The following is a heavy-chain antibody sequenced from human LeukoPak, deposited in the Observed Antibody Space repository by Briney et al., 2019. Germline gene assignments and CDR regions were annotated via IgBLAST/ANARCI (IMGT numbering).Heavy chain of an antibody. CDR3: ARNLIPEQLVLNF. D-gene: IGHD6-13*01. CDR2: MNPNSGDT. Sequence: ASVKVSCKASGYTFTSYDINWVRQATGQGLEWMGWMNPNSGDTGYAQKFQGRVTMTRNTSIGTAYMELSSLRSEDTAVYYCARNLIPEQLVLNFWGQGILVTVSS. J-gene: IGHJ4*02. V-gene: IGHV1-8*01. CDR1: GYTFTSYD.